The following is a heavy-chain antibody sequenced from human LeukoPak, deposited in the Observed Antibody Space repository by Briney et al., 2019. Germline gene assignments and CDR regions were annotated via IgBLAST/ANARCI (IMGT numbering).Heavy chain of an antibody. D-gene: IGHD1-26*01. CDR2: INPNSGGT. Sequence: ASVKVSCKASGYTFTGYYMHWVRQAPGQGLEWMGWINPNSGGTNYAQKFQGRVTMTRDTSISTAYMELSRLRSDDTAVYYCARVGEQPGGLGYYYYMDVWGKGTTVTVSS. V-gene: IGHV1-2*02. CDR3: ARVGEQPGGLGYYYYMDV. CDR1: GYTFTGYY. J-gene: IGHJ6*03.